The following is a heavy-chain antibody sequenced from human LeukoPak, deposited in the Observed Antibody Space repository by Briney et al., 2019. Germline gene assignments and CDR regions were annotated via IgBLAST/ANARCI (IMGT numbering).Heavy chain of an antibody. Sequence: SETLSLTCTVSGGSISSYYWSWIRQPPGKGLEWIGYIYYSGSTNYNPSLKSRVTISVDTSKNQFSLKLSSVPAADTAVYYCARDKWGVRGRFFDIWGQGTMVTVSS. CDR1: GGSISSYY. J-gene: IGHJ3*02. CDR2: IYYSGST. D-gene: IGHD3-10*01. CDR3: ARDKWGVRGRFFDI. V-gene: IGHV4-59*01.